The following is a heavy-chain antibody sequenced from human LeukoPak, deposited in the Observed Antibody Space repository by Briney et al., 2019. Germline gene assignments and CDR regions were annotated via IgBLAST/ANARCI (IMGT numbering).Heavy chain of an antibody. CDR3: AGYDYGDKDAFDI. CDR1: GLTFSDYY. Sequence: GGSLRLSCAASGLTFSDYYMSWIRQAPGKGLEWVSYISSSGSTIYYADSVKGRFTISRDNAKNSLYLQMNSLRAEDTAVYYCAGYDYGDKDAFDIWGQGTMVTVSS. CDR2: ISSSGSTI. J-gene: IGHJ3*02. D-gene: IGHD4-17*01. V-gene: IGHV3-11*01.